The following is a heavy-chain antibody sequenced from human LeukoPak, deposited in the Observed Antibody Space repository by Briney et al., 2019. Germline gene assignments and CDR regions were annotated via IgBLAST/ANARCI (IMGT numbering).Heavy chain of an antibody. CDR3: ARAYYDILTASNYYYGMDV. V-gene: IGHV3-30-3*01. CDR2: ISYDGSNK. D-gene: IGHD3-9*01. Sequence: GGSLRLSCAASGFTFSSYAMHWVRQAPGKGLEWVAVISYDGSNKYYADSVKGRFTISRDNSKNTLYLQMNSLRAGDTAVYYCARAYYDILTASNYYYGMDVWGQGTTVTVSS. CDR1: GFTFSSYA. J-gene: IGHJ6*02.